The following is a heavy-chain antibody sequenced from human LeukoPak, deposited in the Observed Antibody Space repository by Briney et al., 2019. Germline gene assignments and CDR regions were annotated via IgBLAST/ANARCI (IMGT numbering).Heavy chain of an antibody. CDR1: GDSISSYY. V-gene: IGHV4-59*01. J-gene: IGHJ4*02. Sequence: SETLSLTCTVSGDSISSYYWSWIPQPTGKGLEWIGYIYYSGSTNYNPSLKGRVTISVDTSKNQFSLKLSSVTAADTAVYYCARGHSSSWPYFDYWGQGTLVTVSS. CDR2: IYYSGST. D-gene: IGHD6-13*01. CDR3: ARGHSSSWPYFDY.